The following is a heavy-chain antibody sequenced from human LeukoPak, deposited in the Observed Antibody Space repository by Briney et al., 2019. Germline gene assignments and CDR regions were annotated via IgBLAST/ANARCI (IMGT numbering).Heavy chain of an antibody. CDR2: INHSGST. CDR3: ASRDSSGWYVAY. V-gene: IGHV4-34*01. D-gene: IGHD6-19*01. J-gene: IGHJ4*02. CDR1: GESFSGYY. Sequence: SETLSLTCAVYGESFSGYYWSWIRQPPGKGLEWIGEINHSGSTNYNPSLKSRVTISVDTSKNQFSLKLSSVTAADTAVYYCASRDSSGWYVAYWGQETLVTVSS.